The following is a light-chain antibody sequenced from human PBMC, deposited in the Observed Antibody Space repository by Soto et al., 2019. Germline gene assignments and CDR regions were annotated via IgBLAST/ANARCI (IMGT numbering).Light chain of an antibody. Sequence: DIQMTQSLSTPSASVGDRVTITCRASQSISSWLAWYQQKPGKAPKLLIYDASSLESGVPSRFSGSGSGTEFTLTISSLQPDDFATYYCQQYNSYSAWTFGQGTKVEIK. CDR2: DAS. CDR1: QSISSW. CDR3: QQYNSYSAWT. V-gene: IGKV1-5*01. J-gene: IGKJ1*01.